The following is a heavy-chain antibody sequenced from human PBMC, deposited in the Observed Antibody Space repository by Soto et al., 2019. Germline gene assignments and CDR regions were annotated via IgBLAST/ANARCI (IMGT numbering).Heavy chain of an antibody. Sequence: ASVKVSCKASGYTFTSYDINWVRQATGQGLEWMGWMNPNSGNTGYAQKFQGRVTMTRNTSISTAYMELSSLRSEDTAVYYCARGRLYHPHYDILTGYPNWFDPWGQGTLVTVSS. V-gene: IGHV1-8*01. D-gene: IGHD3-9*01. CDR1: GYTFTSYD. CDR3: ARGRLYHPHYDILTGYPNWFDP. CDR2: MNPNSGNT. J-gene: IGHJ5*02.